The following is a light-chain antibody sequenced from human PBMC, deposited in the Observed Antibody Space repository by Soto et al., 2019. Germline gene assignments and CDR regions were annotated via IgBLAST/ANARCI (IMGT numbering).Light chain of an antibody. CDR2: GAS. CDR3: QQYGSSPPIT. J-gene: IGKJ5*01. V-gene: IGKV3-20*01. CDR1: QTVSSSD. Sequence: EIVLTQSPGTLSLSPGDRATLSCRASQTVSSSDLAWYQQKPGQAPRLLIYGASSRATGIPDRFSGSGSATDFTLTISRLEPEDFEVYYCQQYGSSPPITFGQGTRLEIK.